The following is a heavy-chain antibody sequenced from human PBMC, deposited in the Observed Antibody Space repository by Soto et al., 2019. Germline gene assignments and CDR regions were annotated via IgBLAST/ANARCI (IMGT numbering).Heavy chain of an antibody. J-gene: IGHJ4*02. CDR3: SRDPGPLDY. CDR2: ISPSGDGT. CDR1: GNSFTSYY. V-gene: IGHV1-46*03. Sequence: QVQLVQSGAEVKKPGASVKISCKASGNSFTSYYMHWVRQAPGQGLEWMGIISPSGDGTTYAQKFQGRVTMTRYTSTSTVYMELSRLISEDTAVYYCSRDPGPLDYWGQGTLVTVSS.